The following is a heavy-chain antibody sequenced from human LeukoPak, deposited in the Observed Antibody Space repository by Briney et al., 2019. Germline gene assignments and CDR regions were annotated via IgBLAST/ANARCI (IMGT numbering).Heavy chain of an antibody. V-gene: IGHV3-23*01. Sequence: QPGGSLRLSRAASGFTFSSYAMSWVRQAPGKGLEWVSAISGSGGSTYYADSVKGRFTISRDNSKNTLYLQMNSLRAEDTAVYYCAKTGLIAAAGTWWFDPWGQGTLVTVSS. CDR3: AKTGLIAAAGTWWFDP. CDR1: GFTFSSYA. D-gene: IGHD6-13*01. CDR2: ISGSGGST. J-gene: IGHJ5*02.